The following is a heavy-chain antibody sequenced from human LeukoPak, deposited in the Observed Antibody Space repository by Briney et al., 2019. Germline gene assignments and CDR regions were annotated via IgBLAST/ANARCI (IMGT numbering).Heavy chain of an antibody. CDR3: ARHTDIAALSSLNY. J-gene: IGHJ4*02. V-gene: IGHV4-59*08. CDR1: GGSISSYY. D-gene: IGHD6-13*01. Sequence: SATLSLTCTVSGGSISSYYWSWIRQTPGKGREWIGDSYYSGSTNYNPSLKSRVTISVDTSRNQFSLKLSSVTAADTAVYYCARHTDIAALSSLNYWGQGTLVTVSS. CDR2: SYYSGST.